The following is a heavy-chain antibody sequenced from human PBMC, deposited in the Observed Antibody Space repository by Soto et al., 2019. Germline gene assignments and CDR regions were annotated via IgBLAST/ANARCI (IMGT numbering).Heavy chain of an antibody. D-gene: IGHD3-16*01. V-gene: IGHV3-21*01. J-gene: IGHJ4*02. CDR1: GFVFSDFQ. CDR3: ARANLAFQGAFDF. CDR2: ITGTSAFT. Sequence: PXRWLRRTGAASGFVFSDFQIDWVRQAPGGGLEWHSSITGTSAFTEYAESIEGRFTISRDNPNKLLFLHMDNLRPEDTAVYYCARANLAFQGAFDFWGQGTLVTVPS.